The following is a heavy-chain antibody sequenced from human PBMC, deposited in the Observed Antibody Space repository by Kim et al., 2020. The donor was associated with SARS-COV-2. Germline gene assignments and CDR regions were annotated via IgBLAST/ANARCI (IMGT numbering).Heavy chain of an antibody. J-gene: IGHJ4*02. CDR2: IKQDGSEK. CDR3: ARDRAAGGVVIYGY. D-gene: IGHD3-3*01. V-gene: IGHV3-7*01. Sequence: GGSLRLSCAASGFTFSSYWMSWVRQAPGKGLEWVANIKQDGSEKYYVDSVKGRFTISRDNAKNSLYLQMNSLRAEDTAVYYCARDRAAGGVVIYGYWGQGTLVTVSS. CDR1: GFTFSSYW.